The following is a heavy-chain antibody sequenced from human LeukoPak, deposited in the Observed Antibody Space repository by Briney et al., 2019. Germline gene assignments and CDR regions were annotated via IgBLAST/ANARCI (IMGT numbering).Heavy chain of an antibody. J-gene: IGHJ4*02. D-gene: IGHD4-23*01. Sequence: SVKVSCKASGGTFSSYTISWVRQAPGQGLEWMGGITPIFGRADYAQKFQGRVTITAVESKSTAYMELRSLRSEDTAVYYCARGWLAETTVVTPYNYWGQRTLVTVSS. CDR1: GGTFSSYT. CDR3: ARGWLAETTVVTPYNY. CDR2: ITPIFGRA. V-gene: IGHV1-69*13.